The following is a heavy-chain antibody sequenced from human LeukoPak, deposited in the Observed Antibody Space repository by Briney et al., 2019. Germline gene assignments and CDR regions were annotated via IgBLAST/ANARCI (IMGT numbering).Heavy chain of an antibody. Sequence: PGGSLRLSCVASGFTFSSYGMQWVRQAPGKGLEWVAVILNDERNKWYADSVKGRFTTSRDNSQNTLFLEMNSLRVEDTGVYYCVKDRGDGYNWENYSCFDSWGQGTLVTVSS. CDR2: ILNDERNK. V-gene: IGHV3-30*18. CDR3: VKDRGDGYNWENYSCFDS. CDR1: GFTFSSYG. D-gene: IGHD5-24*01. J-gene: IGHJ4*02.